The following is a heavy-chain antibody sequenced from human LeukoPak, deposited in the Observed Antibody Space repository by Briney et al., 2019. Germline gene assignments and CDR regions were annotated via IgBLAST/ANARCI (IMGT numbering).Heavy chain of an antibody. J-gene: IGHJ4*02. D-gene: IGHD6-19*01. CDR1: GFTFSSYA. CDR3: AREKQWQAKEDF. Sequence: GGSLRLSCAASGFTFSSYAMSWVRQAPGKGLERVSAIAYVDDSTFYANTVKGRFTISRDNSKSTVYLQMNSLQVGDTAVYYCAREKQWQAKEDFRGQGTLVTVSS. V-gene: IGHV3-23*01. CDR2: IAYVDDST.